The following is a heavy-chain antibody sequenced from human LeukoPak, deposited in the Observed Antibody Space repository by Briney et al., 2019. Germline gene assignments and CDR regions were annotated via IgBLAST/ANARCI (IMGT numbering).Heavy chain of an antibody. CDR2: ISSSSSYI. CDR1: GFTFSTYS. D-gene: IGHD3-22*01. Sequence: GGSLRLSCAASGFTFSTYSMNWVRQAPGKGLEWVSSISSSSSYIYYADSVKGRFTISRDNAKNSLYLQMNSLRVEDTAVYYCARDRYYESSGYSPFDYWGQGTLVTVSS. V-gene: IGHV3-21*01. CDR3: ARDRYYESSGYSPFDY. J-gene: IGHJ4*02.